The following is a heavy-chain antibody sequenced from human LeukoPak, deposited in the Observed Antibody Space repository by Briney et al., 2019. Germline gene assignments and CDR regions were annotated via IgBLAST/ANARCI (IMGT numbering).Heavy chain of an antibody. CDR3: ARAPIVVVPAASMRYYYGMDV. V-gene: IGHV4-59*12. Sequence: PSETLSLTCTVSGGSISSYYWSWIRQPPGKGLEWIGYIYYSGSTNYNPSLKSRVTISVDTSKNQFSLKLSSVTAADTAVYYCARAPIVVVPAASMRYYYGMDVWGKGTTVTVSS. D-gene: IGHD2-2*01. CDR2: IYYSGST. J-gene: IGHJ6*04. CDR1: GGSISSYY.